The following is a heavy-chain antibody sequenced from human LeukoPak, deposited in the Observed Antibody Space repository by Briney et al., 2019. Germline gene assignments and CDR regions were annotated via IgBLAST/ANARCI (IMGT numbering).Heavy chain of an antibody. V-gene: IGHV4-59*01. CDR2: IYYSGST. D-gene: IGHD3-22*01. J-gene: IGHJ3*02. CDR3: ARSVTYYYDSSGYPSGPIGGNDAFDI. CDR1: GGSISSYY. Sequence: SQTLSLTCTVSGGSISSYYWSWIRQPPGKGLEWIGYIYYSGSTNYNPSLKSRVTISVDTSKNQFSLKLSSVTAADTAVYYCARSVTYYYDSSGYPSGPIGGNDAFDIWGQGTMVTVSS.